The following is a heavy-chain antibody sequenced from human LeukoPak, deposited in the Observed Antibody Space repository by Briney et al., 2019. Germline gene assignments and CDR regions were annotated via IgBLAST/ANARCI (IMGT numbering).Heavy chain of an antibody. CDR2: INHSGST. J-gene: IGHJ4*02. D-gene: IGHD6-19*01. CDR1: GGSFSGYY. Sequence: PSETLSLTCAVYGGSFSGYYWSWIRQPPGKGLEWIGEINHSGSTNYNPSLKSRVTISVDTSKNHFSLKLSSVTAADTALYYCARDAVAALDYWGQGTLVTVSS. CDR3: ARDAVAALDY. V-gene: IGHV4-34*01.